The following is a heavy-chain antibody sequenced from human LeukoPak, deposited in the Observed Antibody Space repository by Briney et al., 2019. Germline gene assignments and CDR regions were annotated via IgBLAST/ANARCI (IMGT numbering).Heavy chain of an antibody. J-gene: IGHJ1*01. V-gene: IGHV4-59*08. D-gene: IGHD6-13*01. CDR2: IYYSGST. Sequence: PSQTLSLTCTVSGGSISSYYWSWIRQPPGKGLEWIGYIYYSGSTNYNPSLKSRVTISVDTSKNQFSLKLSSVTAADTAVYYCARHPPSFSSSWYGYFQHWGQGTLVTVSS. CDR3: ARHPPSFSSSWYGYFQH. CDR1: GGSISSYY.